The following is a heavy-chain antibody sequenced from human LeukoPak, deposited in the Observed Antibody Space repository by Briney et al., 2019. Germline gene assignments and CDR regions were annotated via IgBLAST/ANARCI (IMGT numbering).Heavy chain of an antibody. CDR3: AKSHHVTAIDY. Sequence: GGSLRLSCAASGFTFSNYGLHWVRQAPGKGLEWVSAISGSGGSTYYAGSVKGRFTISRDNSKNTLYLQMNSLRADDTAVYYCAKSHHVTAIDYWGQGTLVTVSS. CDR1: GFTFSNYG. CDR2: ISGSGGST. V-gene: IGHV3-23*01. J-gene: IGHJ4*02. D-gene: IGHD2-21*02.